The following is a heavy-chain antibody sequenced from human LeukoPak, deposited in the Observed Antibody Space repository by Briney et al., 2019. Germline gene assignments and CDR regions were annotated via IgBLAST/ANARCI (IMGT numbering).Heavy chain of an antibody. D-gene: IGHD3-16*01. CDR2: IIPMFNIT. CDR1: GGTFSSYG. Sequence: ASVKVSCKASGGTFSSYGISWVRQAPGQGLEWMGGIIPMFNITTYAQNFQGRVTFTEDESTTTAYMELSSLRSEDTAMYYCAREMGSLEHWGQGTLVIVSS. CDR3: AREMGSLEH. V-gene: IGHV1-69*13. J-gene: IGHJ1*01.